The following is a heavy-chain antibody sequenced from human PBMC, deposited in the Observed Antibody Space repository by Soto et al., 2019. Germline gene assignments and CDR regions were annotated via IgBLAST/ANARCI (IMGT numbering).Heavy chain of an antibody. Sequence: QVQLVESGGGVVQPGRSLRLSCAASGFTFSSYGMHWVRQAPGKGLEWVAVIWYDGSNKYYADSVKGRFTISRDNSKNTLYLQMNSLRAEDTAVYYCARDSCRGGSGNDYWGQGTLVTVSS. D-gene: IGHD2-15*01. CDR3: ARDSCRGGSGNDY. CDR1: GFTFSSYG. J-gene: IGHJ4*02. CDR2: IWYDGSNK. V-gene: IGHV3-33*01.